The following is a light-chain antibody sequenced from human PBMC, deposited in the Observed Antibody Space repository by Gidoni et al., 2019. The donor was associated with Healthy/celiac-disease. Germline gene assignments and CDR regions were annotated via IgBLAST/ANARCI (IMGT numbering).Light chain of an antibody. CDR2: AAS. Sequence: DIQMTQSPSSLSASVGDRVTITCRASQSISSYLNLYQQKPGKAPKLLIYAASSLQSGVPSRFSCSGSWTDFTLTISRLQPEDFATYYCQQSYSTPLTFGGGTKVEIK. V-gene: IGKV1-39*01. CDR3: QQSYSTPLT. CDR1: QSISSY. J-gene: IGKJ4*01.